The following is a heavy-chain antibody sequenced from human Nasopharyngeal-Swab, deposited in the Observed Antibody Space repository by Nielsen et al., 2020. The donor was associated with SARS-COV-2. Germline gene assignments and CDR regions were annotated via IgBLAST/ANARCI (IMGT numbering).Heavy chain of an antibody. J-gene: IGHJ3*02. CDR1: GFTFSSYA. D-gene: IGHD6-13*01. Sequence: GGSLRLSCAASGFTFSSYAMHWVRQAPGKGLEWVAVISYDGSSKYYADSVKGRFTISRDNSKNTLYLQMNSLRAEDTAVYYCARDPSSSWLYDAFDIWGQGTMVTVSS. CDR3: ARDPSSSWLYDAFDI. V-gene: IGHV3-30-3*01. CDR2: ISYDGSSK.